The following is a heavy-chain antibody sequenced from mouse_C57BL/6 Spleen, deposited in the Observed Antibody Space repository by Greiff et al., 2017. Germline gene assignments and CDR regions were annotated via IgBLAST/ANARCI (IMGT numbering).Heavy chain of an antibody. V-gene: IGHV14-4*01. CDR1: GFNIKDDY. CDR3: TTNAWFAY. Sequence: EVQLQQSGAELVRPGASVKLSCTASGFNIKDDYMHWVKQRPEQGLEWIGWSDPENGDTEYASKFQGKATIPADTSSKTAYLPLSSLTSEDTAVYYCTTNAWFAYWGQGTLVTVSA. J-gene: IGHJ3*01. CDR2: SDPENGDT.